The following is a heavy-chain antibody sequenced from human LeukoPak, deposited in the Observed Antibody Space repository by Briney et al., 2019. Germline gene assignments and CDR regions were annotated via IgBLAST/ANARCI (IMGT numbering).Heavy chain of an antibody. CDR1: GFAFSSYS. V-gene: IGHV3-23*01. J-gene: IGHJ4*02. D-gene: IGHD3-10*01. CDR2: ISGSGGST. Sequence: GGSLRLSCAGSGFAFSSYSMNWLRQAPGKGLEGVSGISGSGGSTYHPDSVQRQSTNSRDKSTNTPYLQMNSLRAQDTTVYYCAKWFITMVHWEYFDYWGQGTLVTVPS. CDR3: AKWFITMVHWEYFDY.